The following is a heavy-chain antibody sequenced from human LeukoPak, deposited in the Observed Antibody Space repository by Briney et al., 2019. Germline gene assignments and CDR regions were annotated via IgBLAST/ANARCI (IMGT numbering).Heavy chain of an antibody. CDR2: VWREGIKK. CDR3: VTDPPDSGWAFDS. J-gene: IGHJ4*02. Sequence: GGSLRLSCAASGFTVSSNYMSWVRQAPGKGLEWVTMVWREGIKKFYADSVKGRFTISKDNSKNTVSLEMNNLSVEDTAVYYCVTDPPDSGWAFDSWGQGILVTVSS. V-gene: IGHV3-33*03. CDR1: GFTVSSNY. D-gene: IGHD6-19*01.